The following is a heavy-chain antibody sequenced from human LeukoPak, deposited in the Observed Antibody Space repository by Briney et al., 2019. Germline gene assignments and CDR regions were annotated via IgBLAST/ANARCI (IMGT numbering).Heavy chain of an antibody. CDR2: IIPIFGTA. D-gene: IGHD3-10*01. Sequence: SVKVSCKASGYTFTRYYMHWVRQAPGQGLEWMGGIIPIFGTANYAQKFQGRVTITADESTSTAYMELSSLRSEDTAVYYCARAGRPSLLWFGELLDWGQGTLVTVSS. J-gene: IGHJ4*02. CDR3: ARAGRPSLLWFGELLD. CDR1: GYTFTRYY. V-gene: IGHV1-69*13.